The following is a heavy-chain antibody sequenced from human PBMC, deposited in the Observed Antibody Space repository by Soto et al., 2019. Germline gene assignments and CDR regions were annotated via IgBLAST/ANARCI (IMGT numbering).Heavy chain of an antibody. CDR3: ARGTRSGSYYYYGLDV. V-gene: IGHV1-69*06. CDR2: IIPIFGTT. Sequence: QVQLVQSGAEVKKPGSSVKVSCMASGGTFSSYAISWVRQAPGQGLEWMGGIIPIFGTTNYARRFQGRVTITADKSTSTAYMELRSLRSEDTAVYYCARGTRSGSYYYYGLDVWGQGTTVTVSS. D-gene: IGHD1-26*01. J-gene: IGHJ6*02. CDR1: GGTFSSYA.